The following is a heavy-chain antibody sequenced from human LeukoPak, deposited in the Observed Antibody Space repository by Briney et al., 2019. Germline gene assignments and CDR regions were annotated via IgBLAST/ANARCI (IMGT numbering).Heavy chain of an antibody. CDR1: GGSISSGGYY. V-gene: IGHV4-31*03. CDR3: ARDSPVYDSSGYSPLYYYYYYYMDV. D-gene: IGHD3-22*01. CDR2: IYYSGST. Sequence: PSQTLSLTCTVSGGSISSGGYYWSWIRQHPGKGLEWIGYIYYSGSTYYNPSLKSRVTISVDMSKNQFSLKLSSVTAADTAVYYCARDSPVYDSSGYSPLYYYYYYYMDVWGKGTTVTVSS. J-gene: IGHJ6*03.